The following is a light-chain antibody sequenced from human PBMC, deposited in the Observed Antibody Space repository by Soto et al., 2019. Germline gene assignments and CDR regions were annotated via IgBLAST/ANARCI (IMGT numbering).Light chain of an antibody. CDR2: GVK. CDR1: GRDIGAYDY. CDR3: SSYTTSYFYV. Sequence: QSALTQPASVSGSPGQSITISCTGSGRDIGAYDYVSWYQQHPGKAPKLLIYGVKNRPSGVSYRFSASKSAFTASLTISGRQAEDEAHYYCSSYTTSYFYVFGPGTKVTVL. J-gene: IGLJ1*01. V-gene: IGLV2-14*01.